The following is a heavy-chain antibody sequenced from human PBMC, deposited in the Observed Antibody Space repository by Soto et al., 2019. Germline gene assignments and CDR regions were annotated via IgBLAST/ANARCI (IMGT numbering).Heavy chain of an antibody. CDR3: ANGVTQQIAYLLDP. V-gene: IGHV1-2*02. CDR1: GFSFTGYY. CDR2: INAHSGGT. Sequence: GASVQVSCKASGFSFTGYYIHWLRQAPGQGLEWMGWINAHSGGTEYAQKFQGRVTLTRDTSIATAYLTLTSLTSDDTALYYCANGVTQQIAYLLDPWGQGTQVIISS. D-gene: IGHD6-13*01. J-gene: IGHJ5*02.